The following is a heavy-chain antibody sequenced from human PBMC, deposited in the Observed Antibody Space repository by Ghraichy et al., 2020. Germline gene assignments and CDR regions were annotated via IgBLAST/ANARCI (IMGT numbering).Heavy chain of an antibody. CDR3: ARDRYGDYDFDY. J-gene: IGHJ4*02. V-gene: IGHV3-48*02. CDR2: ISSSSTI. CDR1: GFTFSSYS. D-gene: IGHD4-17*01. Sequence: GESLNISCAASGFTFSSYSMNWVRQAPGKGLEWVSYISSSSTIYYADSVKGRFTISRDNAKNSLYLQMNSLRDEDTAVYYCARDRYGDYDFDYWGQGTLVTVSS.